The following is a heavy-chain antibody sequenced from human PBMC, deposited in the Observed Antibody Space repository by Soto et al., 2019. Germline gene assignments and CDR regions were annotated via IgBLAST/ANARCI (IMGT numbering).Heavy chain of an antibody. CDR1: GYTLTSYG. V-gene: IGHV1-18*01. J-gene: IGHJ4*02. Sequence: QVQVVQSGAEVKKPGASVKVSCKTSGYTLTSYGISWVRQAPGQGLEWMGWISAYSGKTNYAQKFQGRLTMTTDTSTSTVYMELMSLRSDDTALYYFARDSSGDFLSGYSHYYFDYWGQGTLVTVSS. CDR2: ISAYSGKT. CDR3: ARDSSGDFLSGYSHYYFDY. D-gene: IGHD3-3*01.